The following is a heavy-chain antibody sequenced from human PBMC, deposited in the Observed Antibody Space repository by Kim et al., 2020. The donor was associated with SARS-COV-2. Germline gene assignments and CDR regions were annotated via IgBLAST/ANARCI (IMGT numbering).Heavy chain of an antibody. CDR3: ARPTHSYSSSWGPFGGYGMDV. D-gene: IGHD6-13*01. J-gene: IGHJ6*02. V-gene: IGHV3-33*05. CDR1: GFIFSSYG. Sequence: GGSLRLSCAASGFIFSSYGMHWVRQAPGKGLEWVTVTSYDGSHKSYADSVKGRFTISRDNSKNTLYLQMNSLRAEDTAVYYCARPTHSYSSSWGPFGGYGMDVWGQGTTVTVSS. CDR2: TSYDGSHK.